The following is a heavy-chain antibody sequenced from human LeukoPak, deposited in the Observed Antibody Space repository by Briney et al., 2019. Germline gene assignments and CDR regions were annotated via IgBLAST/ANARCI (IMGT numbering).Heavy chain of an antibody. CDR1: GGSFSGYY. D-gene: IGHD2-15*01. CDR3: ARVGYCSGSSCRGVNFDY. CDR2: INHSGST. Sequence: SETLSLTCAVYGGSFSGYYWSWIRQPPGKGLEWIGEINHSGSTNYNPSLKSRVTISVDTSKNQFSLKLSSVTAADTAVYYCARVGYCSGSSCRGVNFDYWGQGTLVTVSS. J-gene: IGHJ4*02. V-gene: IGHV4-34*01.